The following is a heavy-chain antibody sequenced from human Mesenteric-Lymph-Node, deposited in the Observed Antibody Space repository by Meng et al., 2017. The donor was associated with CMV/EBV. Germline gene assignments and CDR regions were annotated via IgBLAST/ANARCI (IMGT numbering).Heavy chain of an antibody. CDR1: GFTFSSYS. V-gene: IGHV3-21*01. D-gene: IGHD4-23*01. J-gene: IGHJ4*02. CDR3: ARYYGGNFDY. Sequence: GESLKISCAASGFTFSSYSMNWVRQAPGKGLEWVSSISSSSSYIYYADSVKGRFTISSDNAKNSLYLQMNSLRAEDTAVYYCARYYGGNFDYWGQGTLVTVSS. CDR2: ISSSSSYI.